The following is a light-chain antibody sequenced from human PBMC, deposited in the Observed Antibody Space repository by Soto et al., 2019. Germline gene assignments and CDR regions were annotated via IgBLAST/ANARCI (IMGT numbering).Light chain of an antibody. CDR2: GAS. Sequence: EIVMTQSPATLSVSPGERATLSCRASQSVSSNLAWYQQKTGQAPRLLIYGASTRATGIPARFSGSRSGTEFTLTISSLQSEDFAVYYCQQYNNWRGTFGQGTMVEIK. CDR3: QQYNNWRGT. CDR1: QSVSSN. J-gene: IGKJ1*01. V-gene: IGKV3-15*01.